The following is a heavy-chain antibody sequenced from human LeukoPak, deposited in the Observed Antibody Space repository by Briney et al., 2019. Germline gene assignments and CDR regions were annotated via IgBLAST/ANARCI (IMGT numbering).Heavy chain of an antibody. J-gene: IGHJ3*02. V-gene: IGHV1-8*01. D-gene: IGHD1-14*01. CDR2: MNPNSGNT. Sequence: ASVKVSCKASGYTFTSYDINWVRQATGQRLEWMGWMNPNSGNTGYAQKFQGRVTMTRNTSISTAYMELRSLRSEDTAVYYCARGYHLWAFDIWGQGTMVTVSS. CDR3: ARGYHLWAFDI. CDR1: GYTFTSYD.